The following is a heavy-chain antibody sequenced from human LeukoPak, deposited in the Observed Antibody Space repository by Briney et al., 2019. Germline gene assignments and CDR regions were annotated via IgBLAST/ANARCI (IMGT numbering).Heavy chain of an antibody. Sequence: GGSLRLSCAASGFTVSSNYMSWVRQAPGKGLEWVSVIYSGGSTYYADSVKGRFTISRDNSKNTLYLQMNSLRAEDTAVYYCARIKAWIRDYYFDYWGQGTLVTVSS. J-gene: IGHJ4*02. V-gene: IGHV3-53*01. CDR1: GFTVSSNY. D-gene: IGHD5-18*01. CDR3: ARIKAWIRDYYFDY. CDR2: IYSGGST.